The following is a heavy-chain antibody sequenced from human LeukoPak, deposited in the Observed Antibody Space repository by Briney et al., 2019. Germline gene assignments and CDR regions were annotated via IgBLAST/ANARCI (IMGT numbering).Heavy chain of an antibody. D-gene: IGHD6-6*01. V-gene: IGHV4-34*01. Sequence: SETLSLTCAVYGGSFNGYYWSWIRQPPGKGLEWIGEINHSGSTYYNPSLKSRVTISVDTSKNQFSLKLSSVTAADTAVYYCARYSYSSSSYYFDYWGQGTLVTVSS. CDR1: GGSFNGYY. J-gene: IGHJ4*02. CDR3: ARYSYSSSSYYFDY. CDR2: INHSGST.